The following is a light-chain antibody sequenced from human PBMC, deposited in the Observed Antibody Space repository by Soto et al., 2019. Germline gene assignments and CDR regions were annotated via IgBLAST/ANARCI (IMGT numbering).Light chain of an antibody. CDR1: SSDVGSYNL. CDR3: CSYAGSSTYV. Sequence: QSALTQPASVSGSPGQSITIYCTGTSSDVGSYNLVSWYQQHPGKAPKVMIYEVSKRPSGVSNRFSGSKFGNTASLTISGLQADDEADYYCCSYAGSSTYVFGTGTKLPS. J-gene: IGLJ1*01. CDR2: EVS. V-gene: IGLV2-23*02.